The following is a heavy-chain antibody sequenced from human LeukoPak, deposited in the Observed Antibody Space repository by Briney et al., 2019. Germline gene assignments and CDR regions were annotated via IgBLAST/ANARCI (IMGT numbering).Heavy chain of an antibody. CDR3: ARDCSRTSCYTRFDY. D-gene: IGHD2-2*02. J-gene: IGHJ4*02. Sequence: GASVKVSCKASGYTFTSYDINWVRQATGQGLEWMGWMNPNSVNTGYAQKFQGRVTITRDTSISTAYMELSGLRSEDTAVYFCARDCSRTSCYTRFDYWGQGTPVTVSS. V-gene: IGHV1-8*01. CDR1: GYTFTSYD. CDR2: MNPNSVNT.